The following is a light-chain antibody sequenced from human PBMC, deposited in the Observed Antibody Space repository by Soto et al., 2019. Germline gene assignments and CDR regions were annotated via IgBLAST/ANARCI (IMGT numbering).Light chain of an antibody. J-gene: IGLJ2*01. CDR2: EVS. Sequence: QSALTQPASVSGSPGQSITISCTGTSSDVGGYNYVSWYQQHPGKAPKLMIYEVSNRPSGVSNRFSGSKSGNTASLTISGIQAEDEANYYCSSYTTSSTLYVVFGEGTKLTVL. CDR1: SSDVGGYNY. V-gene: IGLV2-14*01. CDR3: SSYTTSSTLYVV.